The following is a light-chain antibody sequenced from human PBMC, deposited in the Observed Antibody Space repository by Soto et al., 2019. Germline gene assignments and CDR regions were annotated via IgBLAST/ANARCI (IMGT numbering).Light chain of an antibody. CDR1: SIDVGAYNY. J-gene: IGLJ1*01. CDR2: EVV. Sequence: QSALTQFASVSGSPGQSITISCTGTSIDVGAYNYVSWYQQHTDKAPKLLIYEVVNRLAGVSFRFSGSKSGNTASLPISVLQAENEADYYCSSYSARGTRVFGTGTKLTVL. V-gene: IGLV2-14*01. CDR3: SSYSARGTRV.